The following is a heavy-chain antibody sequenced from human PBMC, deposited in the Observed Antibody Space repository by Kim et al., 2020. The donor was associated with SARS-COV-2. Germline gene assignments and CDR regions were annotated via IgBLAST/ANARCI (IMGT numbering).Heavy chain of an antibody. CDR1: GFTVSSNY. CDR2: IYSGGST. D-gene: IGHD4-17*01. Sequence: GGSLRLSCAASGFTVSSNYMSWVRQAPGKGLEWVSVIYSGGSTYYADSVKGRFTISRDNSKNTLYLQMNSLRAEDTAVYYCARVDYGDYGEFDYWGQGTLVTVSS. V-gene: IGHV3-53*01. J-gene: IGHJ4*02. CDR3: ARVDYGDYGEFDY.